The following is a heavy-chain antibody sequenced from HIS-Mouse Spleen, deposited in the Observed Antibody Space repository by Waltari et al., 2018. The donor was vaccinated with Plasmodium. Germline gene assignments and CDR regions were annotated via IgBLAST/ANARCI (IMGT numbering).Heavy chain of an antibody. Sequence: QVQLVQPGAEVKKPGASVKVSCKASGYTFTGYYMHWVRQAPGQGLEWMGWINPNRGDTSISTAYMELSRLRSDDTAVYYCARVLGYKAAAGTFVEYFQHWGQGTLVTVSS. J-gene: IGHJ1*01. V-gene: IGHV1-2*02. CDR3: ARVLGYKAAAGTFVEYFQH. CDR2: INPNRG. D-gene: IGHD6-13*01. CDR1: GYTFTGYY.